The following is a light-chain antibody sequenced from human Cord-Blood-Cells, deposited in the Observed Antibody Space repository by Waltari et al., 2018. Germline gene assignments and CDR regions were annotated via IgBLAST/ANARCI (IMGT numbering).Light chain of an antibody. CDR2: AAS. J-gene: IGKJ2*03. CDR1: QSISSY. Sequence: DIQMTHSPSPLSASVGDSVTITCRASQSISSYLNWYQQKPGKAPKLLIYAASSLQSGVPSRFSGSGSGTDFTLTISSLQPEDFATYYCQQSYSTPYSFGQGTKLEIK. V-gene: IGKV1-39*01. CDR3: QQSYSTPYS.